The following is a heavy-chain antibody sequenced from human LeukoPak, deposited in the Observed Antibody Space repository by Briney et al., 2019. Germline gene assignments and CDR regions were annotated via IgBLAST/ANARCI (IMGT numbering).Heavy chain of an antibody. J-gene: IGHJ4*02. V-gene: IGHV3-23*01. CDR1: GFTFSSYA. D-gene: IGHD3-22*01. CDR2: VGFDGTR. Sequence: GGSLRLSCAASGFTFSSYAMSWVRQAPGKGLEWVSGVGFDGTRYYADSVKGRFTVSRDSATNTLYLQMSSLRAEDTAIFYCAKTQGYYDYWGQGTPVTVSS. CDR3: AKTQGYYDY.